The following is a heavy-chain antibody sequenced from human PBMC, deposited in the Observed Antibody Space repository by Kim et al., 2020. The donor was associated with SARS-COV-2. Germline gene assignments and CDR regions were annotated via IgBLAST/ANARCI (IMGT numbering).Heavy chain of an antibody. CDR3: ARGRYSYGSVPRCHYDY. V-gene: IGHV5-51*01. J-gene: IGHJ4*02. CDR1: GYSFTSYW. Sequence: GESLKISCKGSGYSFTSYWIGWVRQMPGKGLEWMGIIYPGDSDTRYSPSFQGQVTISADKSISTAYLQWSSLKASDTAMYYCARGRYSYGSVPRCHYDYWGQGTLVTVSS. CDR2: IYPGDSDT. D-gene: IGHD5-18*01.